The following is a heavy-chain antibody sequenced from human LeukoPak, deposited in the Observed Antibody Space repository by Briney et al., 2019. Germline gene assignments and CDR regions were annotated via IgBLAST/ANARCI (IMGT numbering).Heavy chain of an antibody. CDR1: GFTFSSYA. D-gene: IGHD6-13*01. CDR3: ARLRPYSSSWYAYYGMDV. J-gene: IGHJ6*02. CDR2: ISGSGGTT. Sequence: GGSLRLSCAASGFTFSSYAMSWVRQAPGKGLEWVSVISGSGGTTYYADSVKGRFTISRDNSNNTLYLQMNSLRAEDTAVYYCARLRPYSSSWYAYYGMDVWGQGTTVTVSS. V-gene: IGHV3-23*01.